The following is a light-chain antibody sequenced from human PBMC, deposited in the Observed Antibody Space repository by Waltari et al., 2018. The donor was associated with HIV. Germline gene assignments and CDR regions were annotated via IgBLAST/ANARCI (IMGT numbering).Light chain of an antibody. J-gene: IGLJ2*01. Sequence: QSALTQPASVSGSPGQSITIPCTGTSSDVGAYHYVCCYQQHPAKPPKLMIYEVNNRPSGVSNRSSGSKSGNPASLTISGLQAEDEADYYCSSYTTRNTRVFGGGTKLTVL. CDR2: EVN. CDR3: SSYTTRNTRV. V-gene: IGLV2-14*01. CDR1: SSDVGAYHY.